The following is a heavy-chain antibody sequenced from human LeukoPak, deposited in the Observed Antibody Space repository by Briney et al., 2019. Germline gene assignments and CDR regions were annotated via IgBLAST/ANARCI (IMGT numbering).Heavy chain of an antibody. CDR2: ISWDGGST. Sequence: GGSLRLSCAASGFTFDDYTMHWVRHAPGKGLEWVSLISWDGGSTYYADSVKGRFTISRDNSKNSLYLQMNSLRTEDTALYYCAKDINAREEESGMDVWGQGTTVTVSS. CDR3: AKDINAREEESGMDV. J-gene: IGHJ6*02. V-gene: IGHV3-43*01. CDR1: GFTFDDYT.